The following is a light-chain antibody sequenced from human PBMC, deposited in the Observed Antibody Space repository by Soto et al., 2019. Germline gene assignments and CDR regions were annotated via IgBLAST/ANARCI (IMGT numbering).Light chain of an antibody. J-gene: IGKJ2*01. V-gene: IGKV1-5*01. Sequence: DIPMSQSPSPPSASVGDRVTFTCRASQSISTSLAWYQQKPRQAPKLLIYDASSLESGVPSRFSGSGSGTEFTLTISSLQPDDFATYYCQQYKYYSRTFGQGTKVDIK. CDR2: DAS. CDR1: QSISTS. CDR3: QQYKYYSRT.